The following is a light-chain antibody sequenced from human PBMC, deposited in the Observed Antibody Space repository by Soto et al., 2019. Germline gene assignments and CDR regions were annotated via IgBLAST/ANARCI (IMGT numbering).Light chain of an antibody. Sequence: QSVLTQPPSASGTPGQRVTISCSGSSSNIGSNYVYWYQQLPGTAPKLLIYSNNQRPLGVPDRFSGSKSGTSASLAISGLQSEDESDYYCASWDDSLNVWVFGGGTKLTVL. CDR3: ASWDDSLNVWV. CDR1: SSNIGSNY. CDR2: SNN. V-gene: IGLV1-44*01. J-gene: IGLJ3*02.